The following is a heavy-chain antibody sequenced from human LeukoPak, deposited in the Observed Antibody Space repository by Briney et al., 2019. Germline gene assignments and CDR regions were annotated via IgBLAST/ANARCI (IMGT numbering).Heavy chain of an antibody. CDR2: IYSSGST. D-gene: IGHD5-18*01. Sequence: SETLSLTCTVSGASMTTYYWSWIRQPPGKGLEWVAYIYSSGSTNYNPSLKSRLTISIDTSKKQFSLKMSSVTAADTAVYYCARKKVDTAMVDYWGQGTLVTVSS. J-gene: IGHJ4*02. CDR3: ARKKVDTAMVDY. CDR1: GASMTTYY. V-gene: IGHV4-59*12.